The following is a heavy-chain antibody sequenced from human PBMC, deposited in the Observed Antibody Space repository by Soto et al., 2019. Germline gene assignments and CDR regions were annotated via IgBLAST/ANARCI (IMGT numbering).Heavy chain of an antibody. Sequence: GGSLRLSCAASGFTFSDSWMDWARQVPGKGPEWVANINQDGSGKNCVDSVKGRFTISRDNAKNSLYLQMNSLRAEDTAVYYCASLGRHGWGQGTTVTVSS. D-gene: IGHD3-16*01. CDR2: INQDGSGK. V-gene: IGHV3-7*01. CDR3: ASLGRHG. J-gene: IGHJ6*02. CDR1: GFTFSDSW.